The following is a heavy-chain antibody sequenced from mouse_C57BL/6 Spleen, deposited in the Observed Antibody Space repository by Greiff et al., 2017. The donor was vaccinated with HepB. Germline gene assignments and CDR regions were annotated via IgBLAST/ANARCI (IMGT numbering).Heavy chain of an antibody. CDR2: IDPSDSYT. J-gene: IGHJ2*01. D-gene: IGHD2-3*01. CDR3: ARYQIYDGYYVAFDY. CDR1: GYTFTSYW. V-gene: IGHV1-50*01. Sequence: VKLQQPGAELVKPGASVKLSCKASGYTFTSYWMQWVKQRPGQGLEWIGEIDPSDSYTNYTQKFKGKATLTVDTSSSTAYMQLSSLTSEDSAVYYGARYQIYDGYYVAFDYWGQGTTLTVSS.